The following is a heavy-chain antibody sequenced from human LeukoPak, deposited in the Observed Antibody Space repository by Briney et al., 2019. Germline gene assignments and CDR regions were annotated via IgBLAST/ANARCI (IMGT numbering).Heavy chain of an antibody. V-gene: IGHV4-61*02. CDR2: IYTSGST. CDR3: AREGIAALAAFDI. Sequence: SETLSLTCTVSGGSLSSGSYYWSWIRQPAGKGLEWIGRIYTSGSTNYNPSLKSRVTISVDMSKNQFSLKLSSVTAADTAVYYCAREGIAALAAFDIWGQGTMVTVSS. CDR1: GGSLSSGSYY. J-gene: IGHJ3*02. D-gene: IGHD6-6*01.